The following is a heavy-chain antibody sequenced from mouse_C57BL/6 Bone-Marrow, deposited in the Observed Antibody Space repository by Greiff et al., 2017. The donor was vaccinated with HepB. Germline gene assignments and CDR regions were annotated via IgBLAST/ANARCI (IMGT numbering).Heavy chain of an antibody. D-gene: IGHD1-1*01. CDR3: TRGDYYYGSSYSFAY. V-gene: IGHV6-3*01. CDR2: IRLKSDNYAT. Sequence: EVQVVESGGGLVQPGGSMKLSCVASGFTFSNYWMNWVRQSPEKGLEWVAQIRLKSDNYATHYAESVKGRFTISRDDSKSSVYLQMNNLRAEDTGIYYCTRGDYYYGSSYSFAYWGQGTLVTVSA. J-gene: IGHJ3*01. CDR1: GFTFSNYW.